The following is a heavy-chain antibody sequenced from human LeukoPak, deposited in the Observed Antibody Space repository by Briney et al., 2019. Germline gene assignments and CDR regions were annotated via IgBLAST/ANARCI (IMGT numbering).Heavy chain of an antibody. Sequence: GGSLRLSCAASGFTFSSYGMHWVRQAPGKGLEWVAVISYDGSNKYYADSVKGRFTISRDNSKNTLYLQMNSLRAEDTAVYYCAKGGPYYGSGPDCYYYYGMDVWGQGTTVTVSS. CDR1: GFTFSSYG. CDR2: ISYDGSNK. D-gene: IGHD3-10*01. V-gene: IGHV3-30*18. J-gene: IGHJ6*02. CDR3: AKGGPYYGSGPDCYYYYGMDV.